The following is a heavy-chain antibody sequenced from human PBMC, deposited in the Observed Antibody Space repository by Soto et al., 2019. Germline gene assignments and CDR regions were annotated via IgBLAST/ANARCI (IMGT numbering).Heavy chain of an antibody. D-gene: IGHD1-7*01. CDR2: ISYDGSNK. V-gene: IGHV3-30-3*01. CDR1: GFTFSSYA. CDR3: AREPYNWNYSHQFDY. J-gene: IGHJ4*02. Sequence: PGGSLRLSCAASGFTFSSYAMHWVRQAPGKGLEWVAVISYDGSNKYYADSVKGRFTISRDNSKNTLYLQMNSLRAEDTDVYYCAREPYNWNYSHQFDYWGQGTLVTVSS.